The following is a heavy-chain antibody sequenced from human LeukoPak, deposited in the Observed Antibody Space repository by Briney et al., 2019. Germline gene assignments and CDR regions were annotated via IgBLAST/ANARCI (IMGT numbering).Heavy chain of an antibody. CDR1: GGSISSHY. J-gene: IGHJ4*02. D-gene: IGHD6-13*01. CDR3: ARGTEVIAAAGDFDY. Sequence: SETLSLTCTVSGGSISSHYWSWIRQPPGKGLEWIGYIYYSGSTDYNPSLKSRVTISVDTSKNQFSLKLSPVTAADTAVYYCARGTEVIAAAGDFDYWGQGTLVTVSS. CDR2: IYYSGST. V-gene: IGHV4-59*08.